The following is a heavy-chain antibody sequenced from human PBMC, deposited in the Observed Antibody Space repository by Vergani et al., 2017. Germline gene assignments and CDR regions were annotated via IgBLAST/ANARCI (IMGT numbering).Heavy chain of an antibody. J-gene: IGHJ6*02. D-gene: IGHD2-2*01. CDR1: GGTFSSYA. CDR3: ARGGPRIVVVPAAMVHYYYYYGMYV. CDR2: IIPIFGTA. Sequence: QVQLVQSGAEVKKPGSSVKVFCKASGGTFSSYAISWVRQAPGPGLEWMGGIIPIFGTANYAQKFQGRVTITADESTSTAYMELRSLRSEDTAVYYCARGGPRIVVVPAAMVHYYYYYGMYVWGQGTTVTVSS. V-gene: IGHV1-69*12.